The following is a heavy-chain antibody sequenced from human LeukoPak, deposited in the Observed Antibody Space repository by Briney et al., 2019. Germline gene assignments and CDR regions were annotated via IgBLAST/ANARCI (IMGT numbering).Heavy chain of an antibody. J-gene: IGHJ3*02. CDR2: ISSGSSYI. CDR3: ARDSKALGEAFDI. Sequence: GGSLRLSCAASGFTFDDYGMIWVRQVAGKGLEWVSSISSGSSYIYYADSVKGRFTISRDNVKNSLYLQMNSLRAEDTAVYYCARDSKALGEAFDIWGQGTMVTVSS. CDR1: GFTFDDYG. V-gene: IGHV3-21*01.